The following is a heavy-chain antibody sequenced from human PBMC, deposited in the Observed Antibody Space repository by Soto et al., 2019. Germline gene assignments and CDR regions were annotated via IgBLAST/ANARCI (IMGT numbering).Heavy chain of an antibody. CDR1: GFTFYNND. D-gene: IGHD2-15*01. CDR3: VRRLCSGGHCPGIGFDH. J-gene: IGHJ4*02. Sequence: EVQLVESGGGLVQPGGALRLSCAATGFTFYNNDMHWVRQTTGEALEWVAGSGRVGDTYYAGSVKGRFTVSRDDVESSLYLQMNSLRVGDTAVYYCVRRLCSGGHCPGIGFDHWGQGTLVTVSS. V-gene: IGHV3-13*01. CDR2: SGRVGDT.